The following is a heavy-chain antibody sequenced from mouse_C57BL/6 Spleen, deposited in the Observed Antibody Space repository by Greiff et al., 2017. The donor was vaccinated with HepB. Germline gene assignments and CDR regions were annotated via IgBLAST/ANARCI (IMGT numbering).Heavy chain of an antibody. J-gene: IGHJ1*03. CDR1: GFTFSDYY. CDR3: ARASGSSYWYFDV. CDR2: INYDGSST. Sequence: EVKVVESEGGLVQPGSSMKLSCTASGFTFSDYYMAWVRQVPEKGLEWVANINYDGSSTYYLDSLKSRFIISSDNAKNILYLQMSSLKSEDTATYYCARASGSSYWYFDVWGTGTTVTVSS. V-gene: IGHV5-16*01. D-gene: IGHD1-1*01.